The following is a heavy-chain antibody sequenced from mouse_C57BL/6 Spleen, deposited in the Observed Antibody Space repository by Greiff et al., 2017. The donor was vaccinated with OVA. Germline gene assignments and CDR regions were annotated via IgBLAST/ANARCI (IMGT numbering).Heavy chain of an antibody. CDR1: GYTFTSYW. J-gene: IGHJ4*01. Sequence: VQLQQPGAELVKPGASVKLSCKASGYTFTSYWMHWVKQRPGQGLEWIGMIHPNSGSTNYNEKFKSKATLTVDKSSSTAYMQLSSLTSEDSAVYYCARGLHYGYYYAMDYWGQGTSVTVSS. D-gene: IGHD1-1*01. V-gene: IGHV1-64*01. CDR2: IHPNSGST. CDR3: ARGLHYGYYYAMDY.